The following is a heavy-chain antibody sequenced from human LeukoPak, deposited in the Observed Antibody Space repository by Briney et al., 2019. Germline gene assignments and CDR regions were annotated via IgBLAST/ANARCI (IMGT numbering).Heavy chain of an antibody. V-gene: IGHV3-23*01. Sequence: QPGGSLRLSCAASGFTVSSNYMSWVRQAPGKGLEWVSAISGSGGSTYYADSVKGRFTISRDNSKNTLYLQMNSLRAEDTAVYYCAKDRGSSWILPNDAFDIWGQGTMVTVSS. CDR2: ISGSGGST. J-gene: IGHJ3*02. CDR3: AKDRGSSWILPNDAFDI. CDR1: GFTVSSNY. D-gene: IGHD6-13*01.